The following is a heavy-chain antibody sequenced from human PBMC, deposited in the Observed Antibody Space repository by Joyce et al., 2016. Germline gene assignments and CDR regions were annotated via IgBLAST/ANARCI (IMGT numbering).Heavy chain of an antibody. J-gene: IGHJ4*02. CDR1: GYPFPTYG. CDR3: ARAVNSLTAAPGY. Sequence: QVHLVQSGPEVKKPGASVKVSCKTSGYPFPTYGITWASQAPGQGLEWMGWISVYNGNTDYAQNLQGRLTLNTDTTTTTIYMDLRSLRSDDTAVYYCARAVNSLTAAPGYWGQGTLVTVSS. D-gene: IGHD6-13*01. V-gene: IGHV1-18*01. CDR2: ISVYNGNT.